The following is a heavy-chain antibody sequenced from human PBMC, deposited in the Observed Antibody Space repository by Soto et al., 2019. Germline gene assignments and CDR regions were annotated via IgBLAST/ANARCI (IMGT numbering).Heavy chain of an antibody. J-gene: IGHJ6*03. CDR3: ARRGHGSRWPIVYMDV. V-gene: IGHV3-64*01. CDR1: GFTFSNDE. D-gene: IGHD6-13*01. CDR2: ISNNGAHT. Sequence: EAQLVESGGGLVQPGGSLRLSCAASGFTFSNDEMHWVRQAPGKGLEYVSGISNNGAHTDYAKSVKGRFTISRDNSENTLYLQMGSLRAEDMALYYCARRGHGSRWPIVYMDVWGKGTTVTVSS.